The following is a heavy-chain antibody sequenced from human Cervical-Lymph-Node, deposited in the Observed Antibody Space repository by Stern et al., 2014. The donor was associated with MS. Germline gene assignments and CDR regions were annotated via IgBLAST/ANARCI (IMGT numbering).Heavy chain of an antibody. V-gene: IGHV1-2*02. J-gene: IGHJ4*02. Sequence: VQLVESGAEVKEPGASVKVSCKASGYTFSDYYLHWVRQAPGQGLEWLGWVSPKSGGTTFAQKFQGRVTMTSDTSIATAYMELTRLRSDDTAVYYCARRVAAAGTHYYGLFGHWGQGTLVTVSS. D-gene: IGHD6-13*01. CDR3: ARRVAAAGTHYYGLFGH. CDR1: GYTFSDYY. CDR2: VSPKSGGT.